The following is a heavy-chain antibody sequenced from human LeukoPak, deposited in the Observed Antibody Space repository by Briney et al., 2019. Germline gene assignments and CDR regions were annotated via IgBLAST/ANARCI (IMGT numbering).Heavy chain of an antibody. CDR2: MNPNSGNT. V-gene: IGHV1-8*01. Sequence: ASVKVSCKASGYTFSSYDINWARQATGQGLEWMGWMNPNSGNTGYAQKFQGRVTMTRNTSISTAYMELSSLRSEDTAVYYCARDYVWFGESSGFNSWGQGTLVTVSS. CDR1: GYTFSSYD. D-gene: IGHD3-10*01. J-gene: IGHJ4*02. CDR3: ARDYVWFGESSGFNS.